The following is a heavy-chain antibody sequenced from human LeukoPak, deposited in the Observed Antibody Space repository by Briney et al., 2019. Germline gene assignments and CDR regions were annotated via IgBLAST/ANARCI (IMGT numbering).Heavy chain of an antibody. V-gene: IGHV4-59*01. CDR2: IYYSGST. CDR1: GGSISSYY. CDR3: ARRIVVVPAALDAFDI. Sequence: SETLSLTCTVSGGSISSYYWSWIRQPPGKGLEWIGYIYYSGSTNYNPSLKSRVTISVDTSKNRFSLKLSSVTAADTAVYYCARRIVVVPAALDAFDIWGQGTMVTVSS. J-gene: IGHJ3*02. D-gene: IGHD2-2*01.